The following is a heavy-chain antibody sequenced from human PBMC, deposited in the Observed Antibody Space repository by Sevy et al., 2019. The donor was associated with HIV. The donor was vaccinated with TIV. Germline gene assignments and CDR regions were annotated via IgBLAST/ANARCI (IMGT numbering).Heavy chain of an antibody. J-gene: IGHJ6*02. CDR3: AREEGIAAAGDSYYYYYGMDV. CDR2: IRYDGSNK. Sequence: GGSLRLSCAASGFTFSSYGMHWVRQAPGKGLEWVAFIRYDGSNKYYADSVKGRFTISRDNSKNTLYLQMNSLRAEDTAVYYCAREEGIAAAGDSYYYYYGMDVWGQGTTVTVSS. CDR1: GFTFSSYG. V-gene: IGHV3-30*02. D-gene: IGHD6-13*01.